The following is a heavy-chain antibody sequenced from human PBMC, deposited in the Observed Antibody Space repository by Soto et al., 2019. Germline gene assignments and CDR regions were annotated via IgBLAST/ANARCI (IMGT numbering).Heavy chain of an antibody. J-gene: IGHJ4*02. V-gene: IGHV3-30-3*01. Sequence: PVGSLRLSCAASGFTFSSYAMHWVRQAPGKGLEWVAVISYDGSNKYYADSVKGRFTISRDNSKKTLYLQMNSLRAEDTAVYYCAVRSSGFYYFDYWGQGTLVTVSS. CDR2: ISYDGSNK. CDR3: AVRSSGFYYFDY. D-gene: IGHD3-22*01. CDR1: GFTFSSYA.